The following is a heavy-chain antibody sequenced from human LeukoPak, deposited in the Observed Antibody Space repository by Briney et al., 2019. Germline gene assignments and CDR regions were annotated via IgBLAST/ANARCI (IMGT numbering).Heavy chain of an antibody. CDR2: MNPNSGNT. J-gene: IGHJ6*02. Sequence: ASVKVSCKASGYTFTSYDINWVRRATGQGLEWMGWMNPNSGNTGYAQKFQGRVTMTRNTSISTACMELSSLRSEDTAVYYCARGGYYYYGMDVWGQGTTVTVSS. V-gene: IGHV1-8*01. CDR1: GYTFTSYD. CDR3: ARGGYYYYGMDV.